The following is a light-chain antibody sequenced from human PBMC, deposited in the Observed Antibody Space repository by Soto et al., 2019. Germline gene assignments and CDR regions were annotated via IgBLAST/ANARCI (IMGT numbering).Light chain of an antibody. CDR1: SSDVGTYNR. CDR2: EVS. CDR3: CSYTMSTTLI. V-gene: IGLV2-18*02. J-gene: IGLJ2*01. Sequence: QSALTQPPSVSGSPGQSVTISCTGTSSDVGTYNRVSWYQQPPGTAPKLIIYEVSNRPSGVPDRFSGSKSGNTASLTISGLLAEDEADYYCCSYTMSTTLIFGGGTKLTVL.